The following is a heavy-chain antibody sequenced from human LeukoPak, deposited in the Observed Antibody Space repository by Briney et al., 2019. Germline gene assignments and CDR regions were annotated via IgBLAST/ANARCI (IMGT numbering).Heavy chain of an antibody. D-gene: IGHD6-6*01. CDR3: AREGSLSSSDAFDI. CDR2: IGIAGNT. Sequence: GGSLRLSCAASGFTFSNYEMHWVRLVLGKGLEWVSAIGIAGNTFYAGSVRGRFTISRENAKNSFHLQMNSLGAGDTAVYYCAREGSLSSSDAFDIWGQGTMVTVSS. J-gene: IGHJ3*02. CDR1: GFTFSNYE. V-gene: IGHV3-13*01.